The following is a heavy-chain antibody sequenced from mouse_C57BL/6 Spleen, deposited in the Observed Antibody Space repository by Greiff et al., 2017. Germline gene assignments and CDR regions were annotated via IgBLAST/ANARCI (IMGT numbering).Heavy chain of an antibody. CDR3: ARWGAQAFAY. J-gene: IGHJ3*01. CDR2: INPGSGGT. V-gene: IGHV1-54*01. D-gene: IGHD3-2*02. CDR1: GYAFTNYL. Sequence: QVQLQQSGAELVRPGTSVKVSCKASGYAFTNYLIEWVKQRPGQGLEWIGVINPGSGGTNYNEKFKGKATLTADKSSSTAYMQLSSLTSEGSAVYFCARWGAQAFAYWGQGTLVTVSA.